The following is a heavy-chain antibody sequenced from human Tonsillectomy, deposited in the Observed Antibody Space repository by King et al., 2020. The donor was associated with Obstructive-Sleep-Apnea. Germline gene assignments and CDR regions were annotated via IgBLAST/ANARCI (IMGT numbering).Heavy chain of an antibody. CDR1: GGSFSGYY. V-gene: IGHV4-34*01. CDR2: SNHSGST. D-gene: IGHD4-23*01. Sequence: VQLQQWGAGLLNPSETLSLTCAVSGGSFSGYYWSWIRQPPGKVLEWIVDSNHSGSTNYNPSRKSRVTISVDTSENQFSLKLSSVTAADTAVYYCARFDYGGNSGYWGQGTLVTVSS. J-gene: IGHJ4*02. CDR3: ARFDYGGNSGY.